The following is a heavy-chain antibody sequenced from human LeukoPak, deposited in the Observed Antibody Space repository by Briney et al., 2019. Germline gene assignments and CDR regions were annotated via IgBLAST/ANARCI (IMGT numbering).Heavy chain of an antibody. Sequence: PGGSLRLSCAASGFTFSSYWMSWVRQAPGKGLEWVANIKQDGSEKYYVDSVKGRFTISRDNAKNSLYLQMNSLRAEDTAVYYCARVGDSSSWYRRALEYWYFDLWGRGTLVTVSS. V-gene: IGHV3-7*01. D-gene: IGHD6-13*01. CDR3: ARVGDSSSWYRRALEYWYFDL. CDR2: IKQDGSEK. J-gene: IGHJ2*01. CDR1: GFTFSSYW.